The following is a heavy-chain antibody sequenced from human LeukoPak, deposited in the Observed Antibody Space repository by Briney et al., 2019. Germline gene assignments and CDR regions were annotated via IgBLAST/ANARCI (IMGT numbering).Heavy chain of an antibody. J-gene: IGHJ5*02. Sequence: ASVKVSCKASGYTFTCYGISWVRQAPGQGLEWMGWISAYNGNTNYAQKLQGRVTMTTDTSTSTAYMELRSLRSDDTAVYYCARDRGGLRYFDWLSWFDPWGQGTLVTVSS. D-gene: IGHD3-9*01. CDR1: GYTFTCYG. CDR3: ARDRGGLRYFDWLSWFDP. CDR2: ISAYNGNT. V-gene: IGHV1-18*01.